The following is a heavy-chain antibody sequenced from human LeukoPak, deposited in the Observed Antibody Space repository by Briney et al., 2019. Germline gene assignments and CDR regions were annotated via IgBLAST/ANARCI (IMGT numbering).Heavy chain of an antibody. J-gene: IGHJ4*02. CDR2: NYHSGST. Sequence: SETLSLTCPVSGGSISNGDYYGRWIRQPPGKGLEWFGYNYHSGSTYYNPSLKSRVTISVGTAKNQFSLKLSSVTAADTAVYYCARVPGGYRKFDYWGQGTLVTVSS. D-gene: IGHD5-12*01. CDR1: GGSISNGDYY. CDR3: ARVPGGYRKFDY. V-gene: IGHV4-30-4*01.